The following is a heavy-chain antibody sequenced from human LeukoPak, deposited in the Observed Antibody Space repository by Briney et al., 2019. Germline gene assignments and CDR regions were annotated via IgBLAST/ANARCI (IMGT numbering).Heavy chain of an antibody. J-gene: IGHJ6*02. V-gene: IGHV3-9*01. Sequence: PGGSLRLSCAASGFTFDDYAMHWVRQAPGKDLEWVSGISWNSNYIVYADSVKGRFTISRDNARNSLYLQMNSLRAEDTAVYYCAKDRATVTTAYGMDVWGQGTTVTVSS. CDR2: ISWNSNYI. D-gene: IGHD4-17*01. CDR1: GFTFDDYA. CDR3: AKDRATVTTAYGMDV.